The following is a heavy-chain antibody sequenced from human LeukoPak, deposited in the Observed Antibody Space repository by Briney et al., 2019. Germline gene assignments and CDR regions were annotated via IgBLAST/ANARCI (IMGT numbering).Heavy chain of an antibody. CDR2: INHSGST. CDR3: ARGLTVTTSDDY. D-gene: IGHD4-17*01. Sequence: SETLSLTCAVYGGSFSGYYWSWIRQPPGKGLEWIGEINHSGSTNYNPSLKSRVTISVDTSKNQFSLKLSSVTAADTAVYYCARGLTVTTSDDYWGQGTLATVSS. J-gene: IGHJ4*02. V-gene: IGHV4-34*01. CDR1: GGSFSGYY.